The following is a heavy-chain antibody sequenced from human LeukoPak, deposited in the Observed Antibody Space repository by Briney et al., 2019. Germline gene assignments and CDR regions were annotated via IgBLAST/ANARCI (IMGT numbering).Heavy chain of an antibody. CDR2: IYYSGNT. CDR1: GGSISSSSYY. Sequence: SETLSLTCTVSGGSISSSSYYWGWVRQPPGKGLEWIGSIYYSGNTYYNPSLKSRVNISVDTSKNQFSLKLSSVTAADTAVYYCTRYQLLSQWFDPWGQGTLVTVSS. J-gene: IGHJ5*02. D-gene: IGHD2-2*01. CDR3: TRYQLLSQWFDP. V-gene: IGHV4-39*03.